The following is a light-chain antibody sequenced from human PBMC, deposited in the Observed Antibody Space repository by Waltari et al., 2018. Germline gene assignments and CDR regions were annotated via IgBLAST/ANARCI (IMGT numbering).Light chain of an antibody. J-gene: IGLJ1*01. CDR1: QLGDKS. Sequence: SYEVTQPLSVSVSPGQTASITCSGDQLGDKSVCWYQQKPGQSPVLVIYRNTKRPSGIPERFSGSNSGNTATLTISGTQALDEADYYCQVWDKTTGVFGTGTKVTVL. CDR2: RNT. CDR3: QVWDKTTGV. V-gene: IGLV3-1*01.